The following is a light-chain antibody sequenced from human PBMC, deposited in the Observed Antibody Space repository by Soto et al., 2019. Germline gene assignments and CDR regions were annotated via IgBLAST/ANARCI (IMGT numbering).Light chain of an antibody. J-gene: IGKJ3*01. CDR2: AAS. CDR3: KQSYSTSL. CDR1: QSISSY. V-gene: IGKV1-39*01. Sequence: DIQMTQSPSSLSASVGDRVTITCRASQSISSYLNWYQQKPGKAPKLLIYAASSLQSGVPSRFSGSGSGTDFTLTISSLQPEDFATYYFKQSYSTSLVGPGTKVDIK.